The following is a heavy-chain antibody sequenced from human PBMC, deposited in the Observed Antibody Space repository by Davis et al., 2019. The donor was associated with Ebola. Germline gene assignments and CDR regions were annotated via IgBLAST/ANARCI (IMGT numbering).Heavy chain of an antibody. CDR3: ARDALGLLIFGYFDY. CDR1: GFSFSYYS. V-gene: IGHV3-48*02. D-gene: IGHD3-3*01. J-gene: IGHJ4*02. CDR2: ISSSSSTI. Sequence: GESLKISCAASGFSFSYYSMNWVRQAPGKGLEWVSYISSSSSTIYYADSVKGRFTISRDNAKNSLYLQMNSLRDEDTAVYYCARDALGLLIFGYFDYWGQGTLVTVSS.